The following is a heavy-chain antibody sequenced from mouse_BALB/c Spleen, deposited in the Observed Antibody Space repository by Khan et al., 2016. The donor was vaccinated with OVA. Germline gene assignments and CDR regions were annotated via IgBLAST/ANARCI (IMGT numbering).Heavy chain of an antibody. CDR1: GFNIKDYY. D-gene: IGHD2-3*01. CDR2: IDPENGNS. Sequence: VQLQQSGAELVRPGALVKLSCKGSGFNIKDYYMQWVKQRPEQGLEWIGWIDPENGNSIYDPKFQGKASITADTSSNTAYLQLSSLTSEDTAVYYCAISILLYCDYWGQGTTLTVSS. V-gene: IGHV14-1*02. J-gene: IGHJ2*01. CDR3: AISILLYCDY.